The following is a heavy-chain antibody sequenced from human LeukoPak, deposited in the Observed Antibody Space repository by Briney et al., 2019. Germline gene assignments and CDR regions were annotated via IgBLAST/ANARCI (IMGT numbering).Heavy chain of an antibody. D-gene: IGHD5-18*01. CDR1: GYTFTGYF. V-gene: IGHV1-2*02. J-gene: IGHJ4*02. CDR3: APTHSYGLYYFDY. Sequence: ASVRVSCKASGYTFTGYFMQWVGQAPGQGLEWMGWISPNSGGTNYAQKFQGRVTMTMDTSISTAYMELSRLRSDDTAVYYCAPTHSYGLYYFDYWGQGTLVTVSS. CDR2: ISPNSGGT.